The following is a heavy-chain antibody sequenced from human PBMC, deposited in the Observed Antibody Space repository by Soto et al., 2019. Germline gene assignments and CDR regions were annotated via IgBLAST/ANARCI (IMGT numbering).Heavy chain of an antibody. Sequence: SETLSLTCTVSGASVRGCDYYWSWIRQSPGKALELIGYIHYTGSTYYNPSLESRATISLDTSNHQFSLKLTAVTAADTAVYYCSGAGGIFSPWGTWGKGALVTVSS. CDR2: IHYTGST. CDR3: SGAGGIFSPWGT. D-gene: IGHD3-10*01. V-gene: IGHV4-30-4*01. J-gene: IGHJ5*02. CDR1: GASVRGCDYY.